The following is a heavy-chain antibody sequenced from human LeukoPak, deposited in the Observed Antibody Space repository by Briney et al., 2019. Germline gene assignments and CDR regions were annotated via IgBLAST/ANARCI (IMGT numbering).Heavy chain of an antibody. Sequence: PGGSLRLSCAASGFTFDDYGMSWVRQAPGKGLEWVSGINWNGGSTGYADSVKGRFTISRDNAKNSLYLQMNSLRAEDTALYYCARGGAFIAAAGFDYWGQGTLVTVSS. CDR1: GFTFDDYG. CDR3: ARGGAFIAAAGFDY. D-gene: IGHD6-13*01. CDR2: INWNGGST. J-gene: IGHJ4*02. V-gene: IGHV3-20*04.